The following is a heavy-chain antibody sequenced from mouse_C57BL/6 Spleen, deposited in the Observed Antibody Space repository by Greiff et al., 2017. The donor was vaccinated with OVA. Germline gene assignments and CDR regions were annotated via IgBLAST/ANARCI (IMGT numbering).Heavy chain of an antibody. V-gene: IGHV1-54*01. CDR2: INPGSGGT. Sequence: QVQLKESGAELVRPGTSVKVSCKASGYAFTNYLIEWVKQRPGQGLEWIGVINPGSGGTNYNEKFKGKATLTADKSSSTAYMQLSSLTSEDSAVYFCARVGTGTDYWGQGTTLTVSS. D-gene: IGHD4-1*01. CDR3: ARVGTGTDY. J-gene: IGHJ2*01. CDR1: GYAFTNYL.